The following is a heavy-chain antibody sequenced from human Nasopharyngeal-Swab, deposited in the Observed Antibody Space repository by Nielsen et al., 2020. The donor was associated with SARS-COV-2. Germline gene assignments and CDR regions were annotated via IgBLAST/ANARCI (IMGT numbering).Heavy chain of an antibody. V-gene: IGHV1-2*06. D-gene: IGHD6-19*01. CDR1: GYTFTGYY. CDR3: ARMAVAGTGDY. CDR2: INPNSGGT. J-gene: IGHJ4*02. Sequence: ASVKVSCKASGYTFTGYYMYWVRQAPGQGLEWMGRINPNSGGTNYAQKFQGRVTMTRDTSISTAYMELSRLRSDDTAVYYCARMAVAGTGDYWGQGTLVTVSS.